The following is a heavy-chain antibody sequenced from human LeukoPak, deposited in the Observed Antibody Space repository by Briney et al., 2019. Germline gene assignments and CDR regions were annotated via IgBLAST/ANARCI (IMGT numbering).Heavy chain of an antibody. J-gene: IGHJ4*02. CDR2: ISGSGGTT. Sequence: GGSLRLSCTVSGFIFSNYAMTWVRQAPGEGLEWVSGISGSGGTTVYADSVKGRFTISRDNPKNTLYLQMNNLRAEDTAVYFCASKSLTDGDLEFWGQGTLVTVSS. V-gene: IGHV3-23*01. CDR1: GFIFSNYA. CDR3: ASKSLTDGDLEF. D-gene: IGHD3-10*01.